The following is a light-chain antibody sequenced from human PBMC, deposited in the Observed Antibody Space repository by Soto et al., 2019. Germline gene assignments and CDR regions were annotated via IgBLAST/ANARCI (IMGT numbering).Light chain of an antibody. V-gene: IGLV3-21*04. CDR3: QVWDSSSDHPVV. J-gene: IGLJ2*01. CDR2: YDS. Sequence: SSELTQPPSVSVAPGKTARITCGGNNIGSKSVHWYQQKPDQAPVLVIYYDSDRPSGIPERFSGSNSGNTATLTISRVEAGDEADYYCQVWDSSSDHPVVFGGGTKLTVL. CDR1: NIGSKS.